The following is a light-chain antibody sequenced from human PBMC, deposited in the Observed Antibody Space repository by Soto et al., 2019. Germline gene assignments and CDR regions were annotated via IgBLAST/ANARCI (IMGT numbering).Light chain of an antibody. J-gene: IGKJ1*01. CDR2: DAS. V-gene: IGKV1-5*01. CDR1: QTINSW. CDR3: QQYNRYWT. Sequence: DIQMTQSPSTLSASVGDRVTITFRASQTINSWLAWYQQKPGKAPKVLIFDASSLESGVPSRFSGSGSETEFTLTISSLFPDDFATYYCQQYNRYWTFGQGTKVDIK.